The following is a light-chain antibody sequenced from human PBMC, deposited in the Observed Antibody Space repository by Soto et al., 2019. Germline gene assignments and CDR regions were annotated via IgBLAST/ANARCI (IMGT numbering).Light chain of an antibody. CDR1: QNIGTY. CDR2: DAS. CDR3: QQRRNWPVT. Sequence: EIVLTQSPATLSLSPGGGATLSCRASQNIGTYLAWYQQKGGQAPRLVIFDASSRASGVPARFSGSGSGTDFTLATSSLEPEDFAIYYCQQRRNWPVTFGGGTKVDIK. V-gene: IGKV3-11*01. J-gene: IGKJ4*01.